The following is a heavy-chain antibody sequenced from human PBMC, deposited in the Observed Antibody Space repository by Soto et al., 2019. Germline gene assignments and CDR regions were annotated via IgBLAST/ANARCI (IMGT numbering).Heavy chain of an antibody. D-gene: IGHD2-15*01. CDR1: GYTLTELS. Sequence: ESSVKVSCKVSGYTLTELSMHWVRQAPGKGLEWMGGFDPEDGETIYAQKFQGRVTMTEDTSTDTAYMELSSLRSEDTAVYYCATESSAQRPRYCSGGSCYFFPPGFAYWGQGTLVTVSS. J-gene: IGHJ4*01. CDR3: ATESSAQRPRYCSGGSCYFFPPGFAY. V-gene: IGHV1-24*01. CDR2: FDPEDGET.